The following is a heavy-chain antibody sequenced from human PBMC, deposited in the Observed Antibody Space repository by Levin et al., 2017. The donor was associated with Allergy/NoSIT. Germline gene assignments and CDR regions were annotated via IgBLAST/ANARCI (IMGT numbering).Heavy chain of an antibody. CDR1: GYVFTSHA. Sequence: ASVKVSCKASGYVFTSHAISWVRQAPGQGLEWMGRISVYNGNTKYAQNLQGRVTVSTDTSTSTAYMELRSLRSDDTAVYYCARDADFWSGTGYYYGVDVWGQGTTVTVS. V-gene: IGHV1-18*01. CDR2: ISVYNGNT. D-gene: IGHD3-3*01. J-gene: IGHJ6*02. CDR3: ARDADFWSGTGYYYGVDV.